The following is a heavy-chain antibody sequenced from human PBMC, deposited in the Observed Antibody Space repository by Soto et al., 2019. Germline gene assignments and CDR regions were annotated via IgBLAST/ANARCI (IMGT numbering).Heavy chain of an antibody. CDR2: IYSSGTT. J-gene: IGHJ5*02. CDR1: GISIDNYY. Sequence: QVQLQQSGPGLVKPSETLSLTCTVSGISIDNYYCSWIRQSAGKGLEWIGRIYSSGTTNYNPCLKSRVLTSVDMSKSQFSLNVRSVTAADTAVYYCVRDVGGSGWFAPWGQGTLVTVSS. V-gene: IGHV4-4*07. CDR3: VRDVGGSGWFAP.